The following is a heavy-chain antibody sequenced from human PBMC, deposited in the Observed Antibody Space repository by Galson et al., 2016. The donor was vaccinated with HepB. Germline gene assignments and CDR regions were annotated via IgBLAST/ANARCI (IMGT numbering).Heavy chain of an antibody. J-gene: IGHJ4*02. CDR1: GFTFSKRG. CDR3: AKRHEYCPPVGCSVDS. V-gene: IGHV3-30*18. CDR2: DSMDGRRK. Sequence: SLRLSCAASGFTFSKRGMHWVRQAPGKGLEWVAADSMDGRRKFYADSVKGRFTISRDNSNNMLFLQMSSLRVDDTAVYYCAKRHEYCPPVGCSVDSWGQGTLGSVSS. D-gene: IGHD2/OR15-2a*01.